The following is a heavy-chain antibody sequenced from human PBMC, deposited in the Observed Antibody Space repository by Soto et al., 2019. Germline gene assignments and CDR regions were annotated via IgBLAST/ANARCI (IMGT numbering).Heavy chain of an antibody. Sequence: GGSLRLSCAASGFTFSSYAMSWVRQAPGKGLEWVSAISGSGGSTYYADSVKGRFTISRDNSKNTLYLQMNSLRAEDTAVYYCAKGKIVVVPAAAAAAFDIWGQGTMVTVSS. CDR1: GFTFSSYA. J-gene: IGHJ3*02. D-gene: IGHD2-2*01. V-gene: IGHV3-23*01. CDR2: ISGSGGST. CDR3: AKGKIVVVPAAAAAAFDI.